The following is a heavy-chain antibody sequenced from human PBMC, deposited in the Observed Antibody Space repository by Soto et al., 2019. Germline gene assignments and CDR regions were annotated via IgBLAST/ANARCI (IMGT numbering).Heavy chain of an antibody. CDR1: GYTFTGYY. J-gene: IGHJ6*02. Sequence: ASVKVSCKASGYTFTGYYMHWVLQAPGQGLEWMGWINPNSGGTNYAQKFQGRVTMTRDTSISTAYMELSRLRSDDTAVYYCARESITIFGAGYGMDVWGQGTTVTVSS. CDR3: ARESITIFGAGYGMDV. CDR2: INPNSGGT. V-gene: IGHV1-2*02. D-gene: IGHD3-3*01.